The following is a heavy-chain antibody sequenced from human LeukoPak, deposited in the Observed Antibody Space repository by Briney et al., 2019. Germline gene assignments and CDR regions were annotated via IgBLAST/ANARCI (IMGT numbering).Heavy chain of an antibody. CDR3: ARQVHDILTGYDY. CDR2: IYYSGST. CDR1: GGSISSGSYY. V-gene: IGHV4-39*01. Sequence: SETLSLTCTVSGGSISSGSYYWSWIRQPAGKGLEWIGSIYYSGSTYYNPSLKSRVTISVDTSKNQFSLKLSSVTAADTAVYYCARQVHDILTGYDYWGQGTLVTVSS. D-gene: IGHD3-9*01. J-gene: IGHJ4*02.